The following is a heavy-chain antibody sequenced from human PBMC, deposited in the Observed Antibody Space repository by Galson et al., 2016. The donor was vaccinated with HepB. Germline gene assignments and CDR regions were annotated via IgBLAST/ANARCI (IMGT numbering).Heavy chain of an antibody. CDR1: GYTFTSYD. J-gene: IGHJ3*02. CDR2: MNPNSGNT. CDR3: ARVMDCSGGSRYSWNYAFDI. V-gene: IGHV1-8*01. D-gene: IGHD2-15*01. Sequence: SVKVSCKASGYTFTSYDINWVRQATGQGLEWMGWMNPNSGNTGYAQKFQGRVTMTRNTSISTAYMELSSLRSEDTAVYYCARVMDCSGGSRYSWNYAFDIWGQGTMVTVSS.